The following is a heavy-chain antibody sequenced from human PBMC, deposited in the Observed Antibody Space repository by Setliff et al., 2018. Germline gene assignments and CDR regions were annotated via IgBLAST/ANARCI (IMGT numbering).Heavy chain of an antibody. CDR2: IYTDGST. Sequence: PSETLSLTCTVSGDSISRAMYYWSWLRQSAGKGLECIGRIYTDGSTKYNPSLNSRVTLLIDTSKNQFSLKLSSVTAADTAVYYCARGRNIAARLFDSWGQGTLVTVSS. D-gene: IGHD6-6*01. J-gene: IGHJ4*02. CDR3: ARGRNIAARLFDS. V-gene: IGHV4-61*02. CDR1: GDSISRAMYY.